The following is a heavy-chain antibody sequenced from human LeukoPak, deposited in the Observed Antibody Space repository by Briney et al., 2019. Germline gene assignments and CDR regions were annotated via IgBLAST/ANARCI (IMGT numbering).Heavy chain of an antibody. D-gene: IGHD3-9*01. CDR3: ARNAYYDILTGYYPFDP. CDR1: GGSISSYY. J-gene: IGHJ5*02. CDR2: IYYSGST. V-gene: IGHV4-59*01. Sequence: PSETLSLTCTVSGGSISSYYWSWIRQPPGKGLEWIGYIYYSGSTNYNPSLKSRVTISVDTSKNQFSLKLSSVTAADTAVYYCARNAYYDILTGYYPFDPWGQGTLVTVSS.